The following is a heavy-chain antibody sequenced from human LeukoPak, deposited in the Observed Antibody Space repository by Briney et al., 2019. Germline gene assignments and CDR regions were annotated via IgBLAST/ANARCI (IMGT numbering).Heavy chain of an antibody. V-gene: IGHV3-21*01. D-gene: IGHD4-17*01. Sequence: GGSLRLSCAGSGFTFSSYTMNWVRQAPGKGLEWVSSISSSATYIYYAGSVRGRFTISRDDAKNSLFLHMNSLRAEDTAVYYCATWDDYGDYVAFEYWGQGTLVTVSS. CDR3: ATWDDYGDYVAFEY. J-gene: IGHJ4*02. CDR2: ISSSATYI. CDR1: GFTFSSYT.